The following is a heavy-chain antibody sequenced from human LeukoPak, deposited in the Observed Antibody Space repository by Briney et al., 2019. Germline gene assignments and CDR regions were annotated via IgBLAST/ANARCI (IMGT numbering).Heavy chain of an antibody. D-gene: IGHD2-2*01. J-gene: IGHJ4*02. V-gene: IGHV3-23*01. CDR3: AKERSMSSSTLLVGDY. CDR1: GFTFSTYA. Sequence: GGSLRLSCAASGFTFSTYAMSWVRQAPGKGLEWVSAISGSGSSTYYADSVKGRFTISRDNSKNTLYLQMNSLRAEDTAVYYCAKERSMSSSTLLVGDYWGQGILVTVSS. CDR2: ISGSGSST.